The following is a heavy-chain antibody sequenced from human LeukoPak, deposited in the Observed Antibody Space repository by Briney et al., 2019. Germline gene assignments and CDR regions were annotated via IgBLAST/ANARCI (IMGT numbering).Heavy chain of an antibody. J-gene: IGHJ6*03. V-gene: IGHV3-7*01. CDR2: IRQDGSEK. CDR1: GFTFSHYW. CDR3: AREALEYYYYYMDV. Sequence: GGSLRLSCAASGFTFSHYWMSWVRQAPGKGLEWVANIRQDGSEKKNVDSVKGRFTISRDNAKNSLYLQMNSLRAEDTAVYYCAREALEYYYYYMDVWGKGTTVTVSS. D-gene: IGHD3-3*01.